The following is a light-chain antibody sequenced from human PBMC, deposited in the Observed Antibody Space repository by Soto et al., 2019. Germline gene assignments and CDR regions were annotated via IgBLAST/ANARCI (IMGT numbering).Light chain of an antibody. Sequence: EIVMTQSPATLSVSPGETATLSCRASQSVSSNVGWYQQKPGQAPRLLIYGASTRATGIPARFSGSGSGTEFTLPISNLQSEDFAVYYCQQYNNWSPWTFGQGTKVEIK. CDR1: QSVSSN. CDR3: QQYNNWSPWT. CDR2: GAS. V-gene: IGKV3-15*01. J-gene: IGKJ1*01.